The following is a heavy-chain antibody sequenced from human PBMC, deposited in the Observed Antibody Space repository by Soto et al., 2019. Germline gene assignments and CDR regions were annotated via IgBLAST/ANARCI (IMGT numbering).Heavy chain of an antibody. J-gene: IGHJ4*02. Sequence: GGSLRLSCAASGFTFSSYGMHWVRQAPGKGLEWVAVICYDGSNKYYADSVKGRFTISRDNSKNTLYLQMNSLRAEDTAVYYCARQYDILTGNELAWGQGTLVTVSS. D-gene: IGHD3-9*01. CDR1: GFTFSSYG. CDR3: ARQYDILTGNELA. CDR2: ICYDGSNK. V-gene: IGHV3-33*01.